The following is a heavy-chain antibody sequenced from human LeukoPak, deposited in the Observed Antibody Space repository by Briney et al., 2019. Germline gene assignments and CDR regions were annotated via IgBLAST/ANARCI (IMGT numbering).Heavy chain of an antibody. V-gene: IGHV1-18*04. J-gene: IGHJ4*02. CDR1: GYTFTDYY. CDR2: INPNSGNT. Sequence: ASVKVSCKASGYTFTDYYMHWVRQAPGQGLEWMGWINPNSGNTNYAQRLQGRVTMTTDTSTSTAYMELRSLRSDDTAVYYCARERQWLADYWGQGTLVTVSS. D-gene: IGHD6-19*01. CDR3: ARERQWLADY.